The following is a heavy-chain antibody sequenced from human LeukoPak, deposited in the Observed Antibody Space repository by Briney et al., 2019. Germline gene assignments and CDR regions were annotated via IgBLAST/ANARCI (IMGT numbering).Heavy chain of an antibody. J-gene: IGHJ4*02. CDR2: ISYDGSNK. CDR1: GFTFSSYG. CDR3: AKDPGAYYGSGSYYYDY. D-gene: IGHD3-10*01. Sequence: GVSLRLSCAASGFTFSSYGMHWVRQDPGKGLEWVAVISYDGSNKYYADSVKGRFTISRDNSKNTLYLQMNSLRAEDTAVYYCAKDPGAYYGSGSYYYDYWGQGTLVTVSS. V-gene: IGHV3-30*18.